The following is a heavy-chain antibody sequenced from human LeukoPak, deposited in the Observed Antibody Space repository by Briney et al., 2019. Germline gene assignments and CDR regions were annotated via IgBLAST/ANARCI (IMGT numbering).Heavy chain of an antibody. CDR2: INPNSGGT. CDR1: GYTFTGYY. V-gene: IGHV1-2*02. Sequence: ASVKVSCKASGYTFTGYYMHWVRQAPGQGLEWMGWINPNSGGTNYAQKFQGRVTMTRDTSISTAYMELSGLRSDDTAVYYCASTGDRLLLPTHPYYYYGMDVWGKGTTVTVSS. CDR3: ASTGDRLLLPTHPYYYYGMDV. J-gene: IGHJ6*04. D-gene: IGHD2-15*01.